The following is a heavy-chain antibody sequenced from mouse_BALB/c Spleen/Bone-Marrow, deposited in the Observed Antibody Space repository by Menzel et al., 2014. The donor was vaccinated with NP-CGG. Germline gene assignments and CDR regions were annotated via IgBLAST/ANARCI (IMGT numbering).Heavy chain of an antibody. CDR2: INPGNGGT. CDR3: ARGSPY. Sequence: VKLMESGAELVKPGASVKLSCKTSGYTFTNYYIYWVKQRPGQGLEWIGEINPGNGGTNFNERFKSKATLTVDKSSTTAYIPLTSLTSEDSAVYYCARGSPYWGQGTLVTVSA. CDR1: GYTFTNYY. D-gene: IGHD6-2*01. J-gene: IGHJ3*01. V-gene: IGHV1S81*02.